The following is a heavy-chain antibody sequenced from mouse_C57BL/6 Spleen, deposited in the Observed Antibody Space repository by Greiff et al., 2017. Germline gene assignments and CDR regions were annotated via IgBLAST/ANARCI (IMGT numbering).Heavy chain of an antibody. CDR2: IWSGGST. CDR3: ARGLDGYYFDY. V-gene: IGHV2-2*01. J-gene: IGHJ2*01. CDR1: GFSLTSYG. Sequence: VQLQQSGPGLVQPSQSLSITCTVSGFSLTSYGVHWVRQSPGKGLEWLGVIWSGGSTDYNAAFISRLSISKDNSKSQVFFKMNSLQADDTAIYYCARGLDGYYFDYWGQGTTLTVSS. D-gene: IGHD2-3*01.